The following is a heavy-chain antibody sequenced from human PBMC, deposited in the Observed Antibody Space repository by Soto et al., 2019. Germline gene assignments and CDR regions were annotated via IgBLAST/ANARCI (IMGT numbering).Heavy chain of an antibody. V-gene: IGHV1-3*01. Sequence: ASVKVSCNASGYTFTSYAMHLVRQAPGQRLEWMGWINAGNGNTKYSQKFQGRVTITRDTSASTAYMELSSLRSGDTAVYYCARWGGTGTTNYMDVWGKGTTVTVSS. CDR2: INAGNGNT. CDR3: ARWGGTGTTNYMDV. CDR1: GYTFTSYA. D-gene: IGHD1-7*01. J-gene: IGHJ6*03.